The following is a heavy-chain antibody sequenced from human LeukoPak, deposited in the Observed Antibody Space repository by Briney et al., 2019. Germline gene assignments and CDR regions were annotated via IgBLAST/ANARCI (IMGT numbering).Heavy chain of an antibody. CDR3: ARDRDDYSSSWYDYYYYMDV. J-gene: IGHJ6*03. CDR2: IYHSGRT. CDR1: GYSISSGYY. V-gene: IGHV4-38-2*02. Sequence: SETLSLTCTVSGYSISSGYYWGWIRQPPGKGLEWIGSIYHSGRTFYNPSLKSRVTISVDTSKNQFSLKLSSVTAADTAVYYCARDRDDYSSSWYDYYYYMDVWGKGTTVTVSS. D-gene: IGHD6-13*01.